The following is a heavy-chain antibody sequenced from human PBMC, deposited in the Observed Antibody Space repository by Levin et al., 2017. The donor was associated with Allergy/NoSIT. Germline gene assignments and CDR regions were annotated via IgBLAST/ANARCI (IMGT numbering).Heavy chain of an antibody. CDR2: INSDGSNT. Sequence: RSGGSLRLSCAASGFTFSNYWVHWVRQAPGKGLVWVSHINSDGSNTNYADSVKGRFTISRDNAKNTLYLQMNSLRAEDTAVYYCARGGCSSTSCLDSWGQGTLVTVSP. CDR1: GFTFSNYW. V-gene: IGHV3-74*01. D-gene: IGHD2-2*01. CDR3: ARGGCSSTSCLDS. J-gene: IGHJ5*01.